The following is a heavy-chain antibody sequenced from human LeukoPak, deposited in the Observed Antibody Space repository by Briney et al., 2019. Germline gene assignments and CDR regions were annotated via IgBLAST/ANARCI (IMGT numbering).Heavy chain of an antibody. V-gene: IGHV3-23*01. D-gene: IGHD5-12*01. Sequence: GGSLRLSCAASGFTFSSYAMSWVRQAPGKGLEWVSAMSGGGGSTYYVDSVKGRFTISRDNSKNTLYLQMNSLKAEDTAVYYCAKGRWGIVATKGVDYWGQGTLVTVSS. CDR2: MSGGGGST. CDR3: AKGRWGIVATKGVDY. J-gene: IGHJ4*02. CDR1: GFTFSSYA.